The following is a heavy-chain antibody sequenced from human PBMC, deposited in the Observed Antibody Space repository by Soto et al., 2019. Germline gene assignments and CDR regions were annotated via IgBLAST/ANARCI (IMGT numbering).Heavy chain of an antibody. J-gene: IGHJ5*02. CDR1: GGSISSGGYY. CDR2: IYYSGST. D-gene: IGHD2-2*01. V-gene: IGHV4-31*03. Sequence: SETLSLTCTVSGGSISSGGYYWSWIRQHPGKGLEWIGYIYYSGSTYYNPSLKSRVTISVDTSKNQFSLKLSSVTAADTAVYYCARAHSDIVVVPAAKGWFDPWGQGTLVTVSS. CDR3: ARAHSDIVVVPAAKGWFDP.